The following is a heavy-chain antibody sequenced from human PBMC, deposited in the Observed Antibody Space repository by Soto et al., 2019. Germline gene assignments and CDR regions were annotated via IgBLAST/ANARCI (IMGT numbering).Heavy chain of an antibody. D-gene: IGHD6-6*01. CDR2: IYSGGST. J-gene: IGHJ4*02. CDR3: ARDPYSSSSTDY. Sequence: GGSLRLSCAASGFTVSSNYMSWVRQAPGKGLEWVSAIYSGGSTYYADSVKGRFTISRDNSKNTLYLQMNSLRAEDTAVYYCARDPYSSSSTDYWGQGTLVTVSS. V-gene: IGHV3-53*01. CDR1: GFTVSSNY.